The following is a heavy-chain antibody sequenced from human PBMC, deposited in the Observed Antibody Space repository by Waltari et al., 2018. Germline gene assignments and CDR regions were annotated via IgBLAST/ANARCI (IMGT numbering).Heavy chain of an antibody. CDR3: ARQPPTTVPTPRSPFDT. D-gene: IGHD4-17*01. Sequence: QPQLQESGPGLAKPSETLSLTCTVPGGSITTRSYHWAWIRQTPGKGLEWIGSIHISGSTYYNPSLRSRVTMSVDTSNNQFSLKLTSVTAADTAVYYCARQPPTTVPTPRSPFDTWGQGTMVSVSS. CDR1: GGSITTRSYH. V-gene: IGHV4-39*07. J-gene: IGHJ3*02. CDR2: IHISGST.